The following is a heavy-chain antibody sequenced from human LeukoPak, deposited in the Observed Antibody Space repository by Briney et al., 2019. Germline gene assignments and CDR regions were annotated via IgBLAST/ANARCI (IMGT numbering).Heavy chain of an antibody. CDR2: ISWNSGSI. CDR3: AKDIRGSYYGSLFDY. CDR1: GFTFDDYA. D-gene: IGHD1-26*01. Sequence: GRSLRLSCAASGFTFDDYAMHWVRQAPGKGLEWVSGISWNSGSIGYADSVKGRFTISRDNAKNSLYLQMNSLRAEDTALYYCAKDIRGSYYGSLFDYWGQGTLVTVSS. V-gene: IGHV3-9*01. J-gene: IGHJ4*02.